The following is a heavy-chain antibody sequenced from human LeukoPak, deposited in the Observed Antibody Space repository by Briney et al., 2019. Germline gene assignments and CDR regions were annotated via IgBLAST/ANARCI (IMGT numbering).Heavy chain of an antibody. CDR2: ISAYNGNT. Sequence: ASVKVSCKASGYTFTSYGSSWVRQAPGQGLEWMEWISAYNGNTNYAQKLQGRVTMTTDTSTSTAYMELRSLRSDDTAVYYCARGAATGYYYYGMDVWGQGTTVTVSS. J-gene: IGHJ6*02. CDR3: ARGAATGYYYYGMDV. CDR1: GYTFTSYG. D-gene: IGHD3-10*01. V-gene: IGHV1-18*01.